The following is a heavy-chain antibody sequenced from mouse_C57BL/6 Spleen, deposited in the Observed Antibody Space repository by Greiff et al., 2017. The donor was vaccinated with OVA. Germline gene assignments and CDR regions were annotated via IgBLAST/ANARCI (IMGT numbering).Heavy chain of an antibody. V-gene: IGHV5-4*03. J-gene: IGHJ4*01. CDR1: GFTFSSYA. CDR2: ISDGGSYT. CDR3: SQGGMDY. Sequence: EVNLVESGGGLVKPGGSLKLSCAASGFTFSSYAMSWVRQTPEKRLEWVATISDGGSYTYYPNNVKGRFTISRDNAKNNLYLQMSHLKSEDTAMYYCSQGGMDYWGQGTSVTVSS.